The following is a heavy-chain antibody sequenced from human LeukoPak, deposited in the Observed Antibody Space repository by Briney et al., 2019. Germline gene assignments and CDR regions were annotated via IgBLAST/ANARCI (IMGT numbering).Heavy chain of an antibody. CDR2: ISYDGSNK. CDR1: GFTFSSYA. V-gene: IGHV3-30*04. D-gene: IGHD6-13*01. Sequence: SGRSLRLSCAASGFTFSSYAMHWVRQAPGKGLEWVAVISYDGSNKYYADSVKGRFTISRDNSKNTLYLQMNSLRAEDTAVYYCARARGGQQLVVDYWGQGTLATVSS. CDR3: ARARGGQQLVVDY. J-gene: IGHJ4*02.